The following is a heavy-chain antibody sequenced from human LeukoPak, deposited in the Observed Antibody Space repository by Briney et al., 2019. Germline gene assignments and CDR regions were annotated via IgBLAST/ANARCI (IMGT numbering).Heavy chain of an antibody. V-gene: IGHV4-38-2*02. D-gene: IGHD5-12*01. Sequence: SETLSLTCTVSGYSISSGYYWGWIRQPPGKRLEWIGSIYPSGSTYYNPSLKSRVTISVDTSKNQFSLKLSSVTAADTATYYCVRASVDSGGAFDVWGQGTVVTVSS. CDR3: VRASVDSGGAFDV. CDR2: IYPSGST. CDR1: GYSISSGYY. J-gene: IGHJ3*01.